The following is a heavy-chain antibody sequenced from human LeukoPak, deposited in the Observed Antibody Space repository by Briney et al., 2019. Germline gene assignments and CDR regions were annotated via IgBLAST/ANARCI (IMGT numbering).Heavy chain of an antibody. V-gene: IGHV3-30*18. CDR2: ISYDGSNK. D-gene: IGHD3-10*01. CDR1: GFTFSSYG. J-gene: IGHJ4*02. CDR3: AKDNTMVRGVEVFDY. Sequence: GGSLRLSCAASGFTFSSYGMHWVRQAPGKGLEWVAVISYDGSNKYYADSVKGRFTISRDNSKNTLYLQMNSLRAEDTAVYYCAKDNTMVRGVEVFDYWGQGTLVTVSS.